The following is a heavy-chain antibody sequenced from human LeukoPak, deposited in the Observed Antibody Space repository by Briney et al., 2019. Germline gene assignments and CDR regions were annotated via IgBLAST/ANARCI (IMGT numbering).Heavy chain of an antibody. CDR2: INPSGGST. J-gene: IGHJ5*02. D-gene: IGHD6-19*01. V-gene: IGHV1-46*01. CDR1: GYTFTGYH. CDR3: ARDSLRTAIAMAGGNWFDP. Sequence: ASVKVSCKASGYTFTGYHMLWVRQAPGQGLEWMGIINPSGGSTTYAEKFQGRVTMTRDTSTSTVYMELSSLRSEDTAVYYCARDSLRTAIAMAGGNWFDPWGQGTLVTVSS.